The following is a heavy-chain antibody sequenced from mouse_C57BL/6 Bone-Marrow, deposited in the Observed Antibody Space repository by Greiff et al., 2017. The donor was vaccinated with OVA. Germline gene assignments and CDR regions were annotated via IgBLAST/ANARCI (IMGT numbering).Heavy chain of an antibody. CDR3: APHYYGSSYWYFDV. CDR1: GFSLTSYG. J-gene: IGHJ1*03. CDR2: IWSGGST. D-gene: IGHD1-1*01. V-gene: IGHV2-2*01. Sequence: VQLKESGPGLVQPSQSLSITCTVSGFSLTSYGVHWVRQSPGKGLEWLGVIWSGGSTDYNAAFISRLSISKDNSKSQVFFKMNSLQADDTAIYYCAPHYYGSSYWYFDVWGTGTTVTVSS.